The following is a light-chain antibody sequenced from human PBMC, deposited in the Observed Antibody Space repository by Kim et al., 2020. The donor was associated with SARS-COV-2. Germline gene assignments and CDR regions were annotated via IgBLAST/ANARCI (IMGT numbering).Light chain of an antibody. CDR3: QVWDSGTWV. Sequence: SVARGQTARLTCGGNNIQTKNVHWYRQKPGQAPVLVMYKDSKRPSGIPELFSGSNSGNTATLTITRAQAGDEADYYCQVWDSGTWVFGGGTQLTVL. CDR1: NIQTKN. CDR2: KDS. V-gene: IGLV3-9*01. J-gene: IGLJ3*02.